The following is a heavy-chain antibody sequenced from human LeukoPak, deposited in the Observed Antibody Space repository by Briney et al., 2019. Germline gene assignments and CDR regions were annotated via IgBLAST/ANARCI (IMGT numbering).Heavy chain of an antibody. J-gene: IGHJ4*02. Sequence: PGGSLRLSCAASGFTFSSYWMSWVRQAPGKGLEWVANIKQHGSEKYYVDSVEGRFTISRDNAKNSLYLQMNSLRADDTAVYYCAREGRESQGFDFWGQGTLVTVSS. CDR1: GFTFSSYW. CDR2: IKQHGSEK. CDR3: AREGRESQGFDF. D-gene: IGHD3-10*01. V-gene: IGHV3-7*05.